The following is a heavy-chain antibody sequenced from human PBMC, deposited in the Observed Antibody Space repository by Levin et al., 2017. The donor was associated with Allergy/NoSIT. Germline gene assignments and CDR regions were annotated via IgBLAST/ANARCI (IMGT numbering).Heavy chain of an antibody. CDR3: ARHRRRHSAAAGTSPPNGRDY. D-gene: IGHD6-13*01. J-gene: IGHJ4*02. CDR2: IYYSGST. Sequence: SQTLSLTCTVSGGSISSSSYYWGWIRQPPGKGLEWIGSIYYSGSTYYNPSLKSRFPISVATSKNQFSLKLSSVTAADTAVYYCARHRRRHSAAAGTSPPNGRDYWGQGTLGTGSS. CDR1: GGSISSSSYY. V-gene: IGHV4-39*01.